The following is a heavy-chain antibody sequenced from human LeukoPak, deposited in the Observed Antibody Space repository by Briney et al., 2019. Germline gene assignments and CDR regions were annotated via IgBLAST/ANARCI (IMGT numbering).Heavy chain of an antibody. CDR1: GFTFTTYW. Sequence: GGSLRLSCAASGFTFTTYWMAWVRQAPGRGLEWVANIKQDGSEAVYADSVRGRFTISRDNAKNSLYLQMNSLRVEDTAVYYCSNGIYDRSYWGQGTLVTVSS. D-gene: IGHD2-8*01. J-gene: IGHJ4*02. V-gene: IGHV3-7*01. CDR2: IKQDGSEA. CDR3: SNGIYDRSY.